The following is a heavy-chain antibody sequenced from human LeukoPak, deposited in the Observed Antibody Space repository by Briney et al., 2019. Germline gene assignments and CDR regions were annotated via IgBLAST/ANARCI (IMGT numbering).Heavy chain of an antibody. Sequence: PGGSLRLSCAASGFTFDDYAMHWVRQAPGKGLEWVSGISWNSGSIGYADSVKGRFTISRDNAKNSLYLQMNSLRAEDTALYYCAKFSSAGPDPYYYCGMDVWGQGTTVTVSS. CDR2: ISWNSGSI. J-gene: IGHJ6*02. D-gene: IGHD6-13*01. V-gene: IGHV3-9*01. CDR1: GFTFDDYA. CDR3: AKFSSAGPDPYYYCGMDV.